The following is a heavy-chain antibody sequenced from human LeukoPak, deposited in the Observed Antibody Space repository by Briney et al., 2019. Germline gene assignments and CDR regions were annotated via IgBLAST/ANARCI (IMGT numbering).Heavy chain of an antibody. J-gene: IGHJ4*02. Sequence: ASVKVSCKASGYTFTSYDINWVRQATGQGLEWMGWMNPNSGNTGSAQKFQGRVTPTRNTSITTAYMELSSLRSEDTAVYYCARGGWLVLRYFDYWGQGTQVTVSS. V-gene: IGHV1-8*02. CDR3: ARGGWLVLRYFDY. CDR1: GYTFTSYD. CDR2: MNPNSGNT. D-gene: IGHD3-9*01.